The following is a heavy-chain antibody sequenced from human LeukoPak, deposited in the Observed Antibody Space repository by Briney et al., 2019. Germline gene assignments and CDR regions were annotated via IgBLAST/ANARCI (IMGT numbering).Heavy chain of an antibody. Sequence: GASVKVSCKASGYTFTTYGISWVRQAPGQGLEWMGWINTYNGNTNYAQKLQDRVTMTRDTSTSTAYMELRRLRSDDTAVYYCARVHESGSYFARAFDIWGQGTLVTVSS. D-gene: IGHD3-10*01. CDR3: ARVHESGSYFARAFDI. J-gene: IGHJ3*02. CDR2: INTYNGNT. V-gene: IGHV1-18*01. CDR1: GYTFTTYG.